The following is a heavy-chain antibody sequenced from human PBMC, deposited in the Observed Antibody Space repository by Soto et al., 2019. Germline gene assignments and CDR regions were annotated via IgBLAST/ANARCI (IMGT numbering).Heavy chain of an antibody. V-gene: IGHV3-33*01. CDR2: IWYDGSNK. Sequence: GGSLRLSCAASGFTFSSYGMHWVRQAPGKGLEWVAVIWYDGSNKYYADSVKGRFTISRDNSKNTLYLQMNSLRAEDTAVYYCARDVNLNRGSLDAFDIWGQGTMVTVSS. CDR1: GFTFSSYG. CDR3: ARDVNLNRGSLDAFDI. J-gene: IGHJ3*02.